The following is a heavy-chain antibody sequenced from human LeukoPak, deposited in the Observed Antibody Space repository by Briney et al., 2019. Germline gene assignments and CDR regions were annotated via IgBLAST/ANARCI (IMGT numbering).Heavy chain of an antibody. Sequence: GGSLRLSCAASGFTFSSYLMNWVRQAPGKGLEWLANIKQDGSEKYYVDSVKGRFTISRDNAKSSLSLQMSSLRIEDTAVYYCVRSRDIWGQGTMVTVSS. CDR3: VRSRDI. V-gene: IGHV3-7*01. CDR1: GFTFSSYL. CDR2: IKQDGSEK. J-gene: IGHJ3*02.